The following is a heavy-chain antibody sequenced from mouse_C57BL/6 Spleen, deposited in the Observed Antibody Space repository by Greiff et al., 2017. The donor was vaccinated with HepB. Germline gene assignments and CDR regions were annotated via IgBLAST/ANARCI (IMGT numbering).Heavy chain of an antibody. CDR3: ARGTSTYYFDY. D-gene: IGHD1-1*01. CDR1: GYTFTSYW. V-gene: IGHV1-50*01. Sequence: QVQLQQPGAELVKPGASVKLSCKASGYTFTSYWMQWVKQRPGQGLEWIGEIDPSDSYTNYNQKFKGKATLTVDTSSSTAYMQLSSLTSEDSAVYYCARGTSTYYFDYWGQGTTLTVSS. J-gene: IGHJ2*01. CDR2: IDPSDSYT.